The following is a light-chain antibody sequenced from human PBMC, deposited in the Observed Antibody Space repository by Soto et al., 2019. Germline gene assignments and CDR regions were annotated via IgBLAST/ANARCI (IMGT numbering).Light chain of an antibody. J-gene: IGKJ2*01. CDR1: QSLLHSNGYTY. V-gene: IGKV2-28*01. CDR3: MQGLQTFYT. CDR2: LGF. Sequence: DIVMTQSPLSLPVTPGEPASISCRSSQSLLHSNGYTYLDWYLQRPGQSPQLLIYLGFNRASGVPDRCSGSGSGTDFTLKISRVEAEDVGVYYCMQGLQTFYTFGQGTKLEIK.